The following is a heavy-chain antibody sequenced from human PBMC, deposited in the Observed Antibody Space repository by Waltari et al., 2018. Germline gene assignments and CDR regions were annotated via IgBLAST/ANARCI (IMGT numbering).Heavy chain of an antibody. D-gene: IGHD1-26*01. V-gene: IGHV1-18*01. CDR1: GYNFVNYG. CDR2: FNSYKCKT. J-gene: IGHJ3*01. CDR3: ARVVFSGRYPHGFDF. Sequence: QVYLVQSGAEMKKPGASVKVSCKASGYNFVNYGISWVRQAPGQGLEWVGWFNSYKCKTNYAHTLQYRVTMTMDRSTATAHMELRSLRSDDTAVYYCARVVFSGRYPHGFDFWGQGTMVTVS.